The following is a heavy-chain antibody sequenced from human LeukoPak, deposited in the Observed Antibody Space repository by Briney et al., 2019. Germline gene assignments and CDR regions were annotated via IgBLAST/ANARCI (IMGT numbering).Heavy chain of an antibody. CDR3: AKSGRDGYNRFGDY. D-gene: IGHD5-24*01. J-gene: IGHJ4*02. CDR2: ISYDGSNK. Sequence: PGGSLRLSCAASGFTFSSYGMHWVRQAPGKGLEWVAVISYDGSNKYYADSVKGRFTISRDNSKNTLYLQMNSLRAEDTAVYYCAKSGRDGYNRFGDYWGQGTLVTASS. V-gene: IGHV3-30*18. CDR1: GFTFSSYG.